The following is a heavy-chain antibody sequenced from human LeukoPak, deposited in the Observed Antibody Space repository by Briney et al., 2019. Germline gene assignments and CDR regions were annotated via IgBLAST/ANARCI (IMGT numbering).Heavy chain of an antibody. CDR2: ISTSGIT. V-gene: IGHV4-4*07. Sequence: SETLSLTCTVSGDSISSHSWNWIRQPAGKGLEWIGRISTSGITNYNPSLKSRVTMSVDTSKNQFSLKLSSVTAADTAVYYCARGYCSSTSCPGFDYWGQGTLVTVSS. D-gene: IGHD2-2*01. CDR3: ARGYCSSTSCPGFDY. CDR1: GDSISSHS. J-gene: IGHJ4*02.